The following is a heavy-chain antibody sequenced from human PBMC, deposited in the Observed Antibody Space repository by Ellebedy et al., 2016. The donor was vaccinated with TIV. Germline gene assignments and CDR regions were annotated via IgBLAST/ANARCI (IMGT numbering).Heavy chain of an antibody. Sequence: PGGSLRLSCAASGFIVSSNYMSWVRQAPGKGLEWVSVLYSGGSTFYADSVKGRFTISRDNSKNTLYLQMNNLRAGDTAVYYCARGNGVPGPEPLDRWGQGTLVTVSS. CDR3: ARGNGVPGPEPLDR. V-gene: IGHV3-66*01. CDR2: LYSGGST. CDR1: GFIVSSNY. J-gene: IGHJ5*02. D-gene: IGHD1-14*01.